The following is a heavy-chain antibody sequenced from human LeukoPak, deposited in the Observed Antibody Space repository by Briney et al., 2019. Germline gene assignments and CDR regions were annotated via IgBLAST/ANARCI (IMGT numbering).Heavy chain of an antibody. D-gene: IGHD4-17*01. Sequence: SETLSLTCTVSGGSISSYYWSWIRQPAGKGLEWIGRIYTSGSTNYNPSLKSRVTMSVDTSKNQFSLKLSSVTAADTAVYYCASTPSDYGDHWVDYWGQGTLVTVSS. CDR1: GGSISSYY. CDR2: IYTSGST. V-gene: IGHV4-4*07. J-gene: IGHJ4*02. CDR3: ASTPSDYGDHWVDY.